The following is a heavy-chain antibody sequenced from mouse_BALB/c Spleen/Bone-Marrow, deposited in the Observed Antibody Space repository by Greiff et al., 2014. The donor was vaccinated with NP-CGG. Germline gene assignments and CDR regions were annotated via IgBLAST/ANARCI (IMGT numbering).Heavy chain of an antibody. V-gene: IGHV2-9*02. CDR3: ARDYYGSLYAMDY. CDR2: IWAGGST. CDR1: GFSLTSYG. D-gene: IGHD1-1*01. J-gene: IGHJ4*01. Sequence: QVHVKQSGPGLVAPSQSLSITCTVSGFSLTSYGVHWVRQPPGKGLEWLGVIWAGGSTNYNSALMFRLSISKDNSKSQVFLKMNSLQTDDTAMYYCARDYYGSLYAMDYWGQGTSVTVSS.